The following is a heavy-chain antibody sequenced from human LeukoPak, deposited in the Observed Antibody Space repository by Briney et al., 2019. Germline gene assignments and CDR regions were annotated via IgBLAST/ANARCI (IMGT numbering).Heavy chain of an antibody. CDR3: AKDRFNYYDSSGYYFDY. CDR2: ISSSGSTI. Sequence: GGSLRLSCAASGFTFSSYEMNWVRQAPGKGLEWVSYISSSGSTIYYADSVKGRFTISRDNAKNSLYLQMNSLRAEDTAVYYCAKDRFNYYDSSGYYFDYWGQGTLVTVSS. CDR1: GFTFSSYE. D-gene: IGHD3-22*01. V-gene: IGHV3-48*03. J-gene: IGHJ4*02.